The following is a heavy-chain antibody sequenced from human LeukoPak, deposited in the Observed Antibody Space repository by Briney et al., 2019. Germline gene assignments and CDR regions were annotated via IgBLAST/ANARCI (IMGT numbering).Heavy chain of an antibody. CDR2: ISSSSSHI. CDR1: GFNFDSYS. CDR3: ARMVATRFDF. V-gene: IGHV3-21*01. J-gene: IGHJ4*02. D-gene: IGHD2-21*02. Sequence: GGSLRLSCGASGFNFDSYSMNWVRQAPGKGLEWVSSISSSSSHIYYADSVKGRFTISRDNAENSLYLQMNSLRDEDTAVYYCARMVATRFDFWGQGTLVTVSS.